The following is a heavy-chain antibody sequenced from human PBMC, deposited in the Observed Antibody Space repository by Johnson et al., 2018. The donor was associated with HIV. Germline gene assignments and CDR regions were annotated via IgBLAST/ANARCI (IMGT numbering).Heavy chain of an antibody. J-gene: IGHJ3*02. Sequence: VQLVESGGGLIQPGGSLRLSCVVSGFTFSHYWMEWVRQAPGEGLVWVSRINADGSRTTYADSVKGRFTISRDNAKNTLYLEMGSLRVEDMAVYYCARLRGAFDIWGQGTMVTVSS. D-gene: IGHD3-10*01. V-gene: IGHV3-74*02. CDR2: INADGSRT. CDR3: ARLRGAFDI. CDR1: GFTFSHYW.